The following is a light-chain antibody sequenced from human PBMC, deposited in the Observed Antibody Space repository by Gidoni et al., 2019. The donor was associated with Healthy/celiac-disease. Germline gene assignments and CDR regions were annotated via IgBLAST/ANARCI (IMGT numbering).Light chain of an antibody. V-gene: IGKV1-33*01. Sequence: DIQMTQSPSSLSASVGDRVTITCQASQDISNYLNWYQQKPGKAPKLLIYDASNLETGVPSRFSGSGSGTDFTFTISSLQPEDIATYYCQQYDNLPPDTFXQXTKLXIK. J-gene: IGKJ2*01. CDR2: DAS. CDR3: QQYDNLPPDT. CDR1: QDISNY.